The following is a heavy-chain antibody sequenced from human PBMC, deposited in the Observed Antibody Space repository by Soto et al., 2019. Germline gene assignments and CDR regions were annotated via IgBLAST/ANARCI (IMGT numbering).Heavy chain of an antibody. J-gene: IGHJ6*02. CDR2: ISWNSGSI. D-gene: IGHD3-22*01. CDR1: GFTFDDYA. CDR3: AKAMGGGPPPPYYDSSGYYPSYYYYGMDV. Sequence: SLRLSCAASGFTFDDYAMHWVRQAPGKGLEWVSGISWNSGSIGYADSVKGRFTISRDNAKNSLYLQMNSLRAEDTALYYCAKAMGGGPPPPYYDSSGYYPSYYYYGMDVWGQGTTVTVSS. V-gene: IGHV3-9*01.